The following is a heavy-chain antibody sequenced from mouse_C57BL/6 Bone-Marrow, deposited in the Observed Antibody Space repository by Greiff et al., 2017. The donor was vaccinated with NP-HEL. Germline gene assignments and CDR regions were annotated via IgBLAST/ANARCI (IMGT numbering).Heavy chain of an antibody. CDR2: ISNGGGST. V-gene: IGHV5-12*01. Sequence: EVKVVESGGGLVQPGGSLKLSCAASGFTFSDYYMYWVRQTPEKRLEWVAYISNGGGSTYYPDTVKGRFTISRDNAKNTLYLQRSRLKSEDTAMYYCARQGGSSFYWYFDVWGTGTTVTVSS. J-gene: IGHJ1*03. CDR1: GFTFSDYY. D-gene: IGHD1-1*01. CDR3: ARQGGSSFYWYFDV.